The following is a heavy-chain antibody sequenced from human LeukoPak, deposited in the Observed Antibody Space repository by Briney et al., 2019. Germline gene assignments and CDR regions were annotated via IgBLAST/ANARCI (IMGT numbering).Heavy chain of an antibody. Sequence: SSETLSLTCAVSGGSISSGGYSWSWIRQPPGKGLEWIGYIYHSGSTYYNPSLKSRVTISVDRSKNQFSLKLSSVTAADTAVYYCARHIAAVGPAAFDIWGQGTMVTVSS. CDR1: GGSISSGGYS. CDR2: IYHSGST. CDR3: ARHIAAVGPAAFDI. J-gene: IGHJ3*02. V-gene: IGHV4-30-2*01. D-gene: IGHD6-13*01.